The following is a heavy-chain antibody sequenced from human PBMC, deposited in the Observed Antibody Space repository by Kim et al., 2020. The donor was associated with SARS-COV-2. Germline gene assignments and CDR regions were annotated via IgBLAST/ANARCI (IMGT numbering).Heavy chain of an antibody. J-gene: IGHJ4*02. Sequence: LTSPVTISVDTSKNQFSLKLSSVTAADTAVYYCARGPSGYYGSGSYPDYWGQGTLVTVSS. CDR3: ARGPSGYYGSGSYPDY. V-gene: IGHV4-34*01. D-gene: IGHD3-10*01.